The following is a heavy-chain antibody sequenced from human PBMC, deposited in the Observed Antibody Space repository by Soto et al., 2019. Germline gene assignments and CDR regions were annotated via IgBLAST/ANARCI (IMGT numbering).Heavy chain of an antibody. V-gene: IGHV3-23*01. D-gene: IGHD6-19*01. CDR1: GFAFSSYA. CDR2: ISGSGGST. CDR3: AQSPPGGSGWFHYFDY. Sequence: GSLRLSCAASGFAFSSYAMSWVPQAPGKGLEWVSGISGSGGSTSYAGSVKGRFTISRDNSKHTLFLQMNSLRAEDTAVYYCAQSPPGGSGWFHYFDYWGQGTLVTVSS. J-gene: IGHJ4*02.